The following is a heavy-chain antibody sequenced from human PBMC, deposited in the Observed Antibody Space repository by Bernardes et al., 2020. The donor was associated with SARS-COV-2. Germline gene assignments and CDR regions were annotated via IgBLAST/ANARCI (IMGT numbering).Heavy chain of an antibody. Sequence: GGSLRLSCAASGFNFNSYAMHWVRQAPDKGLAWVAVISYNGREEHYADSVKGRLTISRDNSKNTLYLQMNSLKDEDTAVYYCARGGITVSCLDYWGQGSLVTVSS. J-gene: IGHJ4*02. V-gene: IGHV3-30*04. CDR1: GFNFNSYA. CDR3: ARGGITVSCLDY. D-gene: IGHD3-3*01. CDR2: ISYNGREE.